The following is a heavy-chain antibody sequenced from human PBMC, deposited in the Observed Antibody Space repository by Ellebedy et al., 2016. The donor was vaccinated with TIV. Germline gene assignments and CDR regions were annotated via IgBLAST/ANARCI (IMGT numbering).Heavy chain of an antibody. CDR1: GGSIINYY. V-gene: IGHV4-59*01. J-gene: IGHJ5*02. D-gene: IGHD6-13*01. CDR3: ARMPYSSNWYEGWFDP. CDR2: VYYSGST. Sequence: MPGGSLRLSCTVSGGSIINYYWSWIRQPPGRGLEWVGYVYYSGSTNYNPSLKSRVTISVDTSMNQFSLKLSSVTAADTAVYYCARMPYSSNWYEGWFDPWGQGTLVTVSS.